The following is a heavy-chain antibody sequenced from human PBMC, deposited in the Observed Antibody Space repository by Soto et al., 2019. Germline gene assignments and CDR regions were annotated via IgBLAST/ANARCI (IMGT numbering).Heavy chain of an antibody. CDR1: GYTFTSYG. J-gene: IGHJ6*02. CDR3: ARDLLPFYYYYGMDV. V-gene: IGHV1-18*01. Sequence: ASVKVSCKASGYTFTSYGISGVRQAPGQGLEWMGWISAYNGNTNYAQKLQGRVTMTTDTSTSTAYMELRSLRSDDTAVYYCARDLLPFYYYYGMDVWGQGTTVTVSS. CDR2: ISAYNGNT.